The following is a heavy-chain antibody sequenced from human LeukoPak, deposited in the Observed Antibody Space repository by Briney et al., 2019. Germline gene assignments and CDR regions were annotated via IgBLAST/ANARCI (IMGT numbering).Heavy chain of an antibody. J-gene: IGHJ4*02. CDR2: INTDAPAT. V-gene: IGHV3-74*01. Sequence: GGTLRLSCAASGVTFSEEWMLWVREAPGKGLESVSRINTDAPATTYADSVKGRFTVSRDNAANTMFLQMNSVRDEDTAVYYCATKQWLAPPPDSWGQGTPVTVPS. D-gene: IGHD6-19*01. CDR1: GVTFSEEW. CDR3: ATKQWLAPPPDS.